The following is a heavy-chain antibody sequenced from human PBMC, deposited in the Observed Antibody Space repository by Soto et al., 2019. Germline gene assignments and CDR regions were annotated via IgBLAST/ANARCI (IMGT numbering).Heavy chain of an antibody. CDR2: IYYSGST. V-gene: IGHV4-59*01. J-gene: IGHJ4*02. CDR1: GGSISSYY. Sequence: SETLSLTCTFSGGSISSYYWSWIRQPPGKGLEWIGYIYYSGSTNYNPSLKSRVTISVDTSKNQFSLKLSSVTAADTAVYYCARAYGVGAGDYWGQGTLVTV. CDR3: ARAYGVGAGDY. D-gene: IGHD4-17*01.